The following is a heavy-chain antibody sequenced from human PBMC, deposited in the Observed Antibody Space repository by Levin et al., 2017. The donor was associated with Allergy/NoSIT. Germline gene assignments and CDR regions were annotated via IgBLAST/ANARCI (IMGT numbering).Heavy chain of an antibody. Sequence: SETLSLTCTVSGGSISSYYWSWIRQPPGKGLEWIGYIYYSGSTNYNPSLKSRVTISVDTSKNQFSLKLSSVTAADTAVYYCARQWEYPQINYMDVWGKGTTVTVSS. CDR1: GGSISSYY. D-gene: IGHD1-26*01. V-gene: IGHV4-59*08. CDR3: ARQWEYPQINYMDV. CDR2: IYYSGST. J-gene: IGHJ6*03.